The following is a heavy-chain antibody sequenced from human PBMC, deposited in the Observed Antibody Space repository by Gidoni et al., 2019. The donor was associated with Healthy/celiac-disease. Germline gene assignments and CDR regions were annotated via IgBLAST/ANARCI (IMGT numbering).Heavy chain of an antibody. CDR3: ARRTRDDNSGTIDY. J-gene: IGHJ4*02. D-gene: IGHD3-22*01. Sequence: QVQLVGSGGGLVVPGGSLRTYFAAPGFTFSDYYLSWLRQAPGKGLEWVSYISSSGSTIYYADSVKGRFTISRDNAKNSLYLQMNSLRAEDTAVYYCARRTRDDNSGTIDYWGQGTLVTVSS. CDR2: ISSSGSTI. V-gene: IGHV3-11*01. CDR1: GFTFSDYY.